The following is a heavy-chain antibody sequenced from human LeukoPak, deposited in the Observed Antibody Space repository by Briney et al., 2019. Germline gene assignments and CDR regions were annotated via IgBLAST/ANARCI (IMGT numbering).Heavy chain of an antibody. CDR2: ISSNGGST. Sequence: PGGSLRLSCAASGFTFSSYAMSWVRQAPGKGLEWVSAISSNGGSTKHADSVKGRFTISRDNSKNTPYLQMNSLRAEDTAVYYCAKDEDVSGSYNWFDPWGQGTLVTVSS. CDR3: AKDEDVSGSYNWFDP. D-gene: IGHD3-10*01. J-gene: IGHJ5*02. V-gene: IGHV3-23*01. CDR1: GFTFSSYA.